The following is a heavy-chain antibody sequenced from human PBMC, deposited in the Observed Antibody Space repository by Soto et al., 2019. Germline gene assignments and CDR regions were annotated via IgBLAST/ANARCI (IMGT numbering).Heavy chain of an antibody. D-gene: IGHD4-17*01. V-gene: IGHV3-30-3*01. CDR2: ISKGGSNL. Sequence: PGGSLRLSCAASGFTLSSYAIHWVRQAPGKGLEWVTVISKGGSNLYFADSVKGRFTISRDNSKNTLYLQMNSLRAEDTAVYYCAKDSRGDYAFDYWGQGTLVTVSS. J-gene: IGHJ4*02. CDR1: GFTLSSYA. CDR3: AKDSRGDYAFDY.